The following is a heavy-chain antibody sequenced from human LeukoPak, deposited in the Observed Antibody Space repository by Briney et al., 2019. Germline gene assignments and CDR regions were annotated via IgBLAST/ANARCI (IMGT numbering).Heavy chain of an antibody. V-gene: IGHV4-59*12. D-gene: IGHD4-17*01. CDR2: IYYSGST. J-gene: IGHJ4*02. CDR3: ARDFNGDYPDY. CDR1: GGSISSYY. Sequence: PSETLSLTCTVSGGSISSYYWSWIRQPPGKGLEWIGYIYYSGSTNYNPSLKSRVTISVDTSKNQFSLKLSSVTAADTAVYYCARDFNGDYPDYWGQGTLSPSPQ.